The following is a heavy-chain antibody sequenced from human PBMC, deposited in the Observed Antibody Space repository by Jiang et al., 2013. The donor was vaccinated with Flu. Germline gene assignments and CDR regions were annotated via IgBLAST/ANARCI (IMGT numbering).Heavy chain of an antibody. J-gene: IGHJ2*01. Sequence: QLVESGAEVKKPGASVKVSCRASGYTFTAYYIHWVRQAPGQGLEWMGWINPNTGGTNYAQKFQGWVTMTRGTSITTAYMELSGLRSDATAVYYCTREALPGNKYFDLWGRGTLVTVSS. CDR1: GYTFTAYY. D-gene: IGHD6-19*01. CDR2: INPNTGGT. CDR3: TREALPGNKYFDL. V-gene: IGHV1-2*04.